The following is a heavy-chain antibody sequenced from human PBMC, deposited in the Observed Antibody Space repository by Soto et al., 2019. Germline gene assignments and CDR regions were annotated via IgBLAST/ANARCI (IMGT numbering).Heavy chain of an antibody. Sequence: GGSLRLSCAASGFTFSSYGIHWVRQAPGKGLEWVALISYDGRETYYADSVKGRFTISRDNSKNTLYLQMNSLRAEDTAVYYCARGYGSGSYVLDCRAQRTPVTVSS. V-gene: IGHV3-33*01. D-gene: IGHD3-10*01. CDR3: ARGYGSGSYVLDC. CDR1: GFTFSSYG. CDR2: ISYDGRET. J-gene: IGHJ4*02.